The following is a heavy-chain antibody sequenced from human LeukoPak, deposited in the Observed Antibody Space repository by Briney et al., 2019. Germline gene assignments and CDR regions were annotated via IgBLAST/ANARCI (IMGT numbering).Heavy chain of an antibody. D-gene: IGHD4-17*01. J-gene: IGHJ4*02. V-gene: IGHV3-23*01. Sequence: GGSLRLSCAASGFTFSSYAMSWVRQAPGKGLEWVSAITSGGSTYYADSVKGRFTISRDNSKNTLYLQMNSLRAEDTAVYYCAKDQTTRADFDYWGQGILVTVSS. CDR1: GFTFSSYA. CDR3: AKDQTTRADFDY. CDR2: ITSGGST.